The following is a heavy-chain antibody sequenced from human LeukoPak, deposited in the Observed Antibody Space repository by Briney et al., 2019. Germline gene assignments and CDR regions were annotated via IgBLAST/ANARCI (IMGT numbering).Heavy chain of an antibody. CDR3: AREIYCSSTSCYIV. CDR1: GFIFRNYG. CDR2: ITSGGTTM. D-gene: IGHD2-2*02. Sequence: PGGSLRLSCAASGFIFRNYGMNWVRQAPRRGLGWVSYITSGGTTMYYADSVKGRFTISRDNAKNSLYLQMNSLRAEDTAVYYCAREIYCSSTSCYIVWGQGTTVTVSS. V-gene: IGHV3-48*03. J-gene: IGHJ6*02.